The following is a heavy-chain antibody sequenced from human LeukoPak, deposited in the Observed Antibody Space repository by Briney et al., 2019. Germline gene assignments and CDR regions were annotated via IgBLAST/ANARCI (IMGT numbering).Heavy chain of an antibody. CDR2: ISSSSSYI. J-gene: IGHJ1*01. CDR1: GFTFSSYR. Sequence: GGSLRLSCAASGFTFSSYRMNWVRQAPGKGLEWVSSISSSSSYIYYADSVKGRFTISRDNSKNTLYLQMKSLRAEDTAVYYCARTDETAPAEDFQHWGQGTLVTVSS. D-gene: IGHD2-21*02. V-gene: IGHV3-21*04. CDR3: ARTDETAPAEDFQH.